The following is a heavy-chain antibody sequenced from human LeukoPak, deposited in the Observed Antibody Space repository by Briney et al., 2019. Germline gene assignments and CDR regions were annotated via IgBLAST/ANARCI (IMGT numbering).Heavy chain of an antibody. D-gene: IGHD6-13*01. CDR3: ARLRYSSSWNDHDY. CDR1: GGSISSYY. Sequence: SETLSLTCTVSGGSISSYYWSWIRQPPGKGLEWIGYIYYSGSTNYNPSLKSRVTISVDTSKNQFSLKLSSVTAADTAVYYCARLRYSSSWNDHDYRGQGTLVTVSS. CDR2: IYYSGST. V-gene: IGHV4-59*08. J-gene: IGHJ4*02.